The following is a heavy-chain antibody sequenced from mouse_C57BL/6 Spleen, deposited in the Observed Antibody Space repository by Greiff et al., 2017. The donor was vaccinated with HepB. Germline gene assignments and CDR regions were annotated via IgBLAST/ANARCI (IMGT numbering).Heavy chain of an antibody. Sequence: EVQLQESGPGLVKPSQSLSLTCSVTGYSITSGYYWNWIRQFPGNKLEWMGYISYDGSNNYNPSLKNRISITRDTSKNQFFLKLNSVTTEDTATYYCARGSSYGYAMDYWGQGTSVTVAS. CDR1: GYSITSGYY. CDR2: ISYDGSN. D-gene: IGHD1-1*01. J-gene: IGHJ4*01. V-gene: IGHV3-6*01. CDR3: ARGSSYGYAMDY.